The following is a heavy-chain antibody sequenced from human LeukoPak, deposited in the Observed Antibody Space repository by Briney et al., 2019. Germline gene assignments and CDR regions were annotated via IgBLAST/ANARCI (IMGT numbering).Heavy chain of an antibody. V-gene: IGHV4-30-4*08. CDR3: ARSGVRGDSDPTNYFDY. CDR1: GGSVTSGDYY. J-gene: IGHJ4*02. Sequence: SQTLSLTCTVSGGSVTSGDYYWSWIRQTPRKGLEWIGYIYYIGNTYYNPSLKSRVTISVDTSKNQFSLKLSSVTAADTAVYYCARSGVRGDSDPTNYFDYWGQRTLVTVSS. D-gene: IGHD3-10*01. CDR2: IYYIGNT.